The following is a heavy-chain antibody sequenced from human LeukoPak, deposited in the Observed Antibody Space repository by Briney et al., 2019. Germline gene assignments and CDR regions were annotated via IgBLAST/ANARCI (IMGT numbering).Heavy chain of an antibody. Sequence: PGGSLRLSCAASGFTFSNAWMSWVRQAPGKGLEWVSVIYSGGSTYYADSVKGRFTISRDNSKNTLYLQMNSLRAEDTAVYYCARMSIAARFSFFDYWGQGTLVTVSS. CDR3: ARMSIAARFSFFDY. D-gene: IGHD6-6*01. J-gene: IGHJ4*02. V-gene: IGHV3-53*01. CDR2: IYSGGST. CDR1: GFTFSNAW.